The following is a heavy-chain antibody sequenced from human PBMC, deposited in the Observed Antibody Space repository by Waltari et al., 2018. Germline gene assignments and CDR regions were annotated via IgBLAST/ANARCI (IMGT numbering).Heavy chain of an antibody. CDR3: ARDGGMGSGYFDY. V-gene: IGHV4-30-2*01. CDR1: GGSISSGGYS. Sequence: QLQLQESGSGLVKPSQTLSLTCAVSGGSISSGGYSWSWIRQPPGKGLEWIGYIYHSGSTYYNPSLKSRVTISVDRAKNQFSLKLSSVTAADTAVYYCARDGGMGSGYFDYWGQGTLVTVSS. D-gene: IGHD3-10*01. J-gene: IGHJ4*02. CDR2: IYHSGST.